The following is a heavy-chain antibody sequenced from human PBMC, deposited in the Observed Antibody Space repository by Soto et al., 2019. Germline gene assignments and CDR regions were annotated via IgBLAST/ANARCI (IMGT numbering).Heavy chain of an antibody. Sequence: QVQLVQSGAEVKRPGASVRVSCKASGDTFTSYDINWVRQATGQGLEWLGWMNPNSGNTSYAQKFQGRITLTRSTSTSTAYMELTSLRSEDTAVYYCERGINWGQGTMVTVSS. CDR3: ERGIN. V-gene: IGHV1-8*01. CDR2: MNPNSGNT. CDR1: GDTFTSYD. J-gene: IGHJ3*01.